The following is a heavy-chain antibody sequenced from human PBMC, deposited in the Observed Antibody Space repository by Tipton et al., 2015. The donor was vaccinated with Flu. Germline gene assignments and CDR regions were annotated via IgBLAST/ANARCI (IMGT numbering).Heavy chain of an antibody. J-gene: IGHJ4*02. CDR1: GFTFSDYG. Sequence: SLRLSCAASGFTFSDYGMHWVRQAPGKGLEWVAVLSYDGSNKYYADSVKGRFTISRDNSKNTLYLQMNSLRVEDTAVYYCAEVGGLGGEWLFEAVDYWGRGTLVTVSS. D-gene: IGHD3-3*01. CDR3: AEVGGLGGEWLFEAVDY. CDR2: LSYDGSNK. V-gene: IGHV3-30*18.